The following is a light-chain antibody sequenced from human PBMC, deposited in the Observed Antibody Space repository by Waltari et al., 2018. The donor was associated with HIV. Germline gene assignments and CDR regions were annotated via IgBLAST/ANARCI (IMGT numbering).Light chain of an antibody. CDR3: QQYASPTWT. J-gene: IGKJ1*01. V-gene: IGKV3-20*01. Sequence: PGTLSLSPGERATLSCWASQSVGSNYLAWYQQKPGQAPRLLMFGASSRATGIPDRFSGSGSGTDFTLTISRLEPEDFAVYFCQQYASPTWTFGQGTKVEIK. CDR2: GAS. CDR1: QSVGSNY.